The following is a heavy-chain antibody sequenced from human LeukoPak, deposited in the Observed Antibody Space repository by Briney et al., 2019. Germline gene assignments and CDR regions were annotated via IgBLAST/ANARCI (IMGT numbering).Heavy chain of an antibody. V-gene: IGHV1-69*13. CDR1: GGTFSSYA. CDR3: ARDGDGYNSDY. Sequence: SVKVSCKASGGTFSSYAISWVRQAPGQGLEWMGGIIPIFGTANYAPKFQDRVTITADESTSTAYMELGSLRYGDTAVYYCARDGDGYNSDYWGQGTLVTVSS. D-gene: IGHD5-24*01. CDR2: IIPIFGTA. J-gene: IGHJ4*02.